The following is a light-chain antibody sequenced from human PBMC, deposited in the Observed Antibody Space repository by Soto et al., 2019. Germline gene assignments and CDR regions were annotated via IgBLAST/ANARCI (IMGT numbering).Light chain of an antibody. V-gene: IGLV4-69*01. CDR2: LRSDGSH. Sequence: QSVLTQSPSASASLGASVKLTCTLSSGHSSYAIAWHQQQPEKGPRYLMKLRSDGSHSRGDGIPDRFSGSSSGAERSLTISSLQSEDEADYYCQTWGTGIQVFGGGTQLTVL. J-gene: IGLJ7*01. CDR1: SGHSSYA. CDR3: QTWGTGIQV.